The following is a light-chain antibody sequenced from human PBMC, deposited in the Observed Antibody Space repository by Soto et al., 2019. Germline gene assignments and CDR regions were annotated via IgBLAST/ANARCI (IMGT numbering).Light chain of an antibody. Sequence: DIQMTQSPSTLSASVGDRVTITCRASQSISSWLAWYQQKPGKTPKLLIYDASSLESGVPSRFSGSGSGTEFTLTISSLQPDDFATYYCQQYDTFLSTFGQGTKLEIK. CDR3: QQYDTFLST. CDR1: QSISSW. V-gene: IGKV1-5*01. J-gene: IGKJ2*01. CDR2: DAS.